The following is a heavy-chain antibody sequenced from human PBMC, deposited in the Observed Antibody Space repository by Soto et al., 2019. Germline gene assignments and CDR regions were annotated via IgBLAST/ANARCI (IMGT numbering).Heavy chain of an antibody. J-gene: IGHJ4*02. CDR2: LYYSGTT. V-gene: IGHV4-39*01. D-gene: IGHD4-17*01. CDR3: TSLDYGDFGIDY. CDR1: GGSLSSSSYF. Sequence: QLQLQESGPGLVKPSETLCLTCTVSGGSLSSSSYFWVWIRQPPGKGLEWIGNLYYSGTTYYNPSLKSRVTISVDTSKNQFSLRLSSVTAADTAVYYCTSLDYGDFGIDYWGQGTLVTVSS.